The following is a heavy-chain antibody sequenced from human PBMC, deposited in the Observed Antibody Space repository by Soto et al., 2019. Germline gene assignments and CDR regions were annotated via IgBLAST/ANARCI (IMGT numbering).Heavy chain of an antibody. CDR3: TRGEVELFAGGMDV. V-gene: IGHV3-73*01. J-gene: IGHJ6*02. CDR1: GFTFSGSA. CDR2: IRSKANSYAT. Sequence: EVQLVESGGGLVQPGGSLKLSCAASGFTFSGSAMHWVRQASGKGMEWVGRIRSKANSYATAYAASVKGRFTISRDDSKNTAYLPMNSLKTEDTAVYYCTRGEVELFAGGMDVWGQGTKVTVSS. D-gene: IGHD3-10*01.